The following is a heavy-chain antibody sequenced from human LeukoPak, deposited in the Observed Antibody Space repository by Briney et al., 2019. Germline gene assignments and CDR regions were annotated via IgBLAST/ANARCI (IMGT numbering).Heavy chain of an antibody. CDR3: ARGLYDFWSGLDY. Sequence: HPGGSLRLSCAASGFTFSSYAMHWVRQAPGKGLEWVAVISYDGSNKYYADSVKGRFTISRDNSKNTLYLQMNSLRAEDTAVYYCARGLYDFWSGLDYWGQGTLVTVSS. V-gene: IGHV3-30-3*01. CDR1: GFTFSSYA. J-gene: IGHJ4*02. D-gene: IGHD3-3*01. CDR2: ISYDGSNK.